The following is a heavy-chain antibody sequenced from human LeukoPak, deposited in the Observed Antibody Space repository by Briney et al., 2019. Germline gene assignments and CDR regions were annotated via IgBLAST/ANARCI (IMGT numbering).Heavy chain of an antibody. V-gene: IGHV4-59*08. J-gene: IGHJ4*02. CDR2: GHYSGNT. CDR3: AKWASDNRAFDL. Sequence: SEPLSLTCTVSGTSITSYYWNWIRQAPGQGPEWIGYGHYSGNTKYNPPLKSRVTISVDTSKNQFSLRLSSVTAADTAVYFCAKWASDNRAFDLWGQGTLITVSS. CDR1: GTSITSYY. D-gene: IGHD2-8*01.